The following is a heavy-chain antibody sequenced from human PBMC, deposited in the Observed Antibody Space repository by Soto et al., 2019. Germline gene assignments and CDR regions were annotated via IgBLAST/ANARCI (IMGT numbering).Heavy chain of an antibody. V-gene: IGHV1-18*01. CDR3: ARGRYGDS. CDR2: ISAHNGNT. D-gene: IGHD1-1*01. J-gene: IGHJ4*02. Sequence: QVHLVQSGAAVKKPGASVKVSCKGSGYDFTTYGITWVRQAPGQGLEWMAWISAHNGNTDSAQKLQGNVTVTRDTSTSRAYMELRSLRSDDTAVYSCARGRYGDSWGQGALVTVSS. CDR1: GYDFTTYG.